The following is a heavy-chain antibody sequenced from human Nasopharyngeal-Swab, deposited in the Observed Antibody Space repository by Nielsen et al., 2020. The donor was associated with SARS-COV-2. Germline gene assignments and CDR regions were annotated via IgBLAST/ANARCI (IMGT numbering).Heavy chain of an antibody. J-gene: IGHJ4*02. V-gene: IGHV3-11*06. D-gene: IGHD3-10*01. CDR3: ASYKMGIDY. CDR2: ISSSSSYT. Sequence: RQAPGKGLERVSYISSSSSYTNYADSVKGRFTISRDNAKNSLYLQMNGLRAEDTAVYYCASYKMGIDYWGQGTLVTVSS.